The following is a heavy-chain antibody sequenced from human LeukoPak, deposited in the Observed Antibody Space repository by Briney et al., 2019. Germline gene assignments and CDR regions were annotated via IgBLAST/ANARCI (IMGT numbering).Heavy chain of an antibody. V-gene: IGHV3-23*01. CDR3: ARAPGIAAAALN. CDR1: GITLSNYG. D-gene: IGHD6-13*01. CDR2: ISDSGGRT. J-gene: IGHJ4*02. Sequence: GGSLRLSCAVSGITLSNYGMSWVRQAPGKGLEWVAGISDSGGRTTYADSVKGRFTMSRDNPKNTLYLQMNSLRAEDTAVYYCARAPGIAAAALNWGQGTLVTVSS.